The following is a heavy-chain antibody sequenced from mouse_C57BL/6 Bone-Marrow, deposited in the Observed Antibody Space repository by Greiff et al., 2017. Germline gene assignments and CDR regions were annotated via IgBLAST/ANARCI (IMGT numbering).Heavy chain of an antibody. V-gene: IGHV1-54*01. Sequence: QVQLQQSGAELVRPGTSVKVSCKASGYAFTNYLIEWVKQRPGQGLEWIGVIIPGSGGTNYNEKFKGKATLTADKSSSTAYMQLSSLTSEDSAVYFGAREVGNYGAYWGQGTLVTVSA. CDR2: IIPGSGGT. CDR3: AREVGNYGAY. J-gene: IGHJ3*01. CDR1: GYAFTNYL. D-gene: IGHD2-1*01.